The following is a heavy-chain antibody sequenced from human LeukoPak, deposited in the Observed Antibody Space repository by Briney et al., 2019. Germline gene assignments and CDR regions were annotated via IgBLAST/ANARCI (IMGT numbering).Heavy chain of an antibody. CDR1: GGSISSYY. CDR2: IYTSGST. Sequence: SETLSLTCTVSGGSISSYYWSWIRQPPGKGLEWIGYIYTSGSTNYNPSLKSRVTISVDTSKNQFSLRLNSVTAADTAMYYCARLQGAGGYILDSWGQGILVTVSS. D-gene: IGHD5-12*01. V-gene: IGHV4-4*09. J-gene: IGHJ4*02. CDR3: ARLQGAGGYILDS.